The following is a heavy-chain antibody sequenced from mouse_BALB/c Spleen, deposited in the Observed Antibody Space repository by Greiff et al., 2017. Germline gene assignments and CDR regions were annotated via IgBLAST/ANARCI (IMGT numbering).Heavy chain of an antibody. D-gene: IGHD2-14*01. CDR1: GYTFTSYW. CDR3: AREVRFDY. V-gene: IGHV1S81*02. J-gene: IGHJ2*01. CDR2: INPSNGRT. Sequence: VQLQQSGAELVKPGASVKLSCKASGYTFTSYWMHWVKQRPGQGLEWIGEINPSNGRTNYNEKFKSKATLTVDKSSSTAYMQLSSLTSEDSAVYYCAREVRFDYWGQGTTLTVSS.